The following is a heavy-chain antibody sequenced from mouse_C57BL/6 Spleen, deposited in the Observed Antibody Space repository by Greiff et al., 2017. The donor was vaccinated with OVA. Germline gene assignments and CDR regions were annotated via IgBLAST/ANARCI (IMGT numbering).Heavy chain of an antibody. CDR1: GYAFSSSW. V-gene: IGHV1-82*01. J-gene: IGHJ4*01. CDR2: IYPGDGDT. D-gene: IGHD1-1*01. Sequence: VQLQQSGPELVKPGASVKISCKASGYAFSSSWMHWVKQRPGKGLEWIGRIYPGDGDTNYNGKFTGKATLTADKSSSTAYMQLISLTSKDSAVYFCARSYDGPLMDYWGQGTSVTVSS. CDR3: ARSYDGPLMDY.